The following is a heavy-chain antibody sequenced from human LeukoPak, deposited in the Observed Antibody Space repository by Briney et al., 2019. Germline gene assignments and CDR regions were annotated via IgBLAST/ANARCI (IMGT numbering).Heavy chain of an antibody. V-gene: IGHV5-51*01. J-gene: IGHJ5*02. CDR3: ARPMVRGVIQSWFDP. CDR2: IYPGDSDT. Sequence: GASLQISCKGSGYSFTSYWIGWVRQMPGKGLEWMGIIYPGDSDTRYSPSFQGQVTISADKSISTAYLQWSSLKASDTAMYYCARPMVRGVIQSWFDPWGQGTLVTVSS. CDR1: GYSFTSYW. D-gene: IGHD3-10*01.